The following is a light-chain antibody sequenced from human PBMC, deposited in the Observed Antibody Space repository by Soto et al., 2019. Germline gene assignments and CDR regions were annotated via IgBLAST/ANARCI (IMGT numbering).Light chain of an antibody. CDR1: SSNIGTGFD. CDR2: GNY. Sequence: QSVLTQPPSVSGAPGQRVTISCNGSSSNIGTGFDVHWYQQLLGTAPKLLIYGNYNRPSGVPDRFSGSKSGTSASLAINGLQAEDEADYYCQSYDSGLSASLFGGGTKLTVL. V-gene: IGLV1-40*01. J-gene: IGLJ2*01. CDR3: QSYDSGLSASL.